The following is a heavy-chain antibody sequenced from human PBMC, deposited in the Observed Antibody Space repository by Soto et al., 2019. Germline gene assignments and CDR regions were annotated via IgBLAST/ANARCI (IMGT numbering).Heavy chain of an antibody. Sequence: QVQLQESGPGLVKPSDTLSLTCAVSGYSISSSNWWGWIRQPPGKGLEWIGYIYYRGSTDYNPSPKXGVTMSVDTSKNQFSLKLSSVTAVDTAVYYCARGVRLDAFDIWGQGTMVTVSS. V-gene: IGHV4-28*03. CDR3: ARGVRLDAFDI. D-gene: IGHD3-10*01. CDR2: IYYRGST. CDR1: GYSISSSNW. J-gene: IGHJ3*02.